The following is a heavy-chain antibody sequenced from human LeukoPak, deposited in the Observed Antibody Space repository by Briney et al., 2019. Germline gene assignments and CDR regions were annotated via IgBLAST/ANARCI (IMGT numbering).Heavy chain of an antibody. Sequence: GGSLRLSCAASGFTFSSYAMHWVRQAPGKGLEYVSAISSNGGSTYYANSVKGRFTISRDNSKNTLYLQMGSLRAEDMAVYYCTRDSARRDGYNFDYWGQGTLVTVSS. D-gene: IGHD5-24*01. J-gene: IGHJ4*02. V-gene: IGHV3-64*01. CDR2: ISSNGGST. CDR1: GFTFSSYA. CDR3: TRDSARRDGYNFDY.